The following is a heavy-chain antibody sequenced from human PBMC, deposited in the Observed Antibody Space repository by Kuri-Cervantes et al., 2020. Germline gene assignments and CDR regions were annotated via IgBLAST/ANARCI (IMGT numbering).Heavy chain of an antibody. CDR1: GFMFSTYW. V-gene: IGHV3-7*04. J-gene: IGHJ6*03. D-gene: IGHD1-14*01. CDR3: ARGLRYYYYYMDV. Sequence: GGSLRLSCAASGFMFSTYWMSWVRQAPGKGLECVAIMNQDGSEKFYVDSMKGRFTISRDNSKNTLYLQMNSLRAEDTAVYYCARGLRYYYYYMDVWGKGTTVTVSS. CDR2: MNQDGSEK.